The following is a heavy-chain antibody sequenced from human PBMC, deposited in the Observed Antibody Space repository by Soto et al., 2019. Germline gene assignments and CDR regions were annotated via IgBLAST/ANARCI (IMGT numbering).Heavy chain of an antibody. J-gene: IGHJ6*02. CDR2: ISWNSGSI. CDR3: AKDKGVWFEELHYYGMDV. D-gene: IGHD3-10*01. CDR1: GFTFDDYA. V-gene: IGHV3-9*01. Sequence: EVQLVESGGGLVQPGRSLRLSCAASGFTFDDYAMHWVRQAPGKGLEWVSGISWNSGSIGYADSVKGRFTISRDNAKNSLYLQMNSLRAEDTALYYCAKDKGVWFEELHYYGMDVWGQGTTVTVSS.